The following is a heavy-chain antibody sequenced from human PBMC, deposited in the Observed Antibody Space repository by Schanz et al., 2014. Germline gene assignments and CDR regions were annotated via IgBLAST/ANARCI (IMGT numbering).Heavy chain of an antibody. CDR2: ISGGGGTT. D-gene: IGHD6-13*01. Sequence: EVQLVESGGGVVRPGGSLRLSCAASGFTFSSYAMSWVRQAPGKGLEWVSAISGGGGTTYYADSVKGRFTISRDNSKSTLYLQMSSLRAEDTAVYYCAKSQGSSFDSWGQGTLVTVSS. CDR1: GFTFSSYA. V-gene: IGHV3-23*04. J-gene: IGHJ4*02. CDR3: AKSQGSSFDS.